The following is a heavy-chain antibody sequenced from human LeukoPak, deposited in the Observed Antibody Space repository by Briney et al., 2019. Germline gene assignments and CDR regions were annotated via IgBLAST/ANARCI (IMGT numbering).Heavy chain of an antibody. CDR3: ARDAYYYDDSGYYINDY. J-gene: IGHJ4*02. Sequence: SSETLSLTCTVSGGSINNYYWSWIRQPAGKGLEWIGRIYTSGSTYCNPSLMSRVTMSVDTSKNQFSLKLSSVTAADTAVYYCARDAYYYDDSGYYINDYWGQGTLVTVSS. D-gene: IGHD3-22*01. V-gene: IGHV4-4*07. CDR1: GGSINNYY. CDR2: IYTSGST.